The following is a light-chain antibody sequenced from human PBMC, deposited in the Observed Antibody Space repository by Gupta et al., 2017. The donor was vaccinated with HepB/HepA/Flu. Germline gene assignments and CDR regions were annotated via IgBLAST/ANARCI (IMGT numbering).Light chain of an antibody. CDR2: DVS. Sequence: QSALTQPASVSVSLGQSLTISCPGTSSDVGGYNYVSCYQQPPGTAPKLMINDVSNRPSVVSNRFSGYKAGNTASLTISGLQAEDGADYYCRSYTSSNTYVFGTGTKVTVL. J-gene: IGLJ1*01. CDR3: RSYTSSNTYV. CDR1: SSDVGGYNY. V-gene: IGLV2-14*01.